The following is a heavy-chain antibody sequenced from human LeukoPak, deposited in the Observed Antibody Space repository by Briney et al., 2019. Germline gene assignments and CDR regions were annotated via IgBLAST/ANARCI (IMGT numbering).Heavy chain of an antibody. V-gene: IGHV3-21*01. CDR1: GFTFSSYA. Sequence: GGSLRLSCAASGFTFSSYAMNWVRQAPGKGLEWVSSISSCSSYIYYADSLKGRFTISRDNAKNSLYLQMNSLRAEDTAVYYCARGGAYYYYMDVWGKGTTVTVSS. CDR3: ARGGAYYYYMDV. J-gene: IGHJ6*03. D-gene: IGHD4/OR15-4a*01. CDR2: ISSCSSYI.